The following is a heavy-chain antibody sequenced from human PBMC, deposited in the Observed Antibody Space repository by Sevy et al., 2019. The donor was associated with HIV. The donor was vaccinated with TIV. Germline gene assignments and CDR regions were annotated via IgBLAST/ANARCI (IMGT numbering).Heavy chain of an antibody. CDR1: GYSFTNRG. CDR2: ISAYNCNT. D-gene: IGHD3-10*01. Sequence: ASVKVSCQASGYSFTNRGIDWVRQAPGQGLEWLGWISAYNCNTKYGQRLQDRVTMTTDTSAGTAYMELRSLRPDDTAVYYCARAGALWFGESDYWGQVTLVTVSS. V-gene: IGHV1-18*01. CDR3: ARAGALWFGESDY. J-gene: IGHJ4*02.